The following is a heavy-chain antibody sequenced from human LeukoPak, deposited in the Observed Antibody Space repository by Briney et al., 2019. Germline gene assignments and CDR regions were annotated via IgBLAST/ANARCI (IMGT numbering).Heavy chain of an antibody. CDR2: IYYSGST. V-gene: IGHV4-39*07. D-gene: IGHD3-22*01. Sequence: PSEALSLTCTVSGGSISSSSYYWGWIRQPPGKGLEWIGYIYYSGSTYYNPSLKSRVTISVDTSKNQFSLKLSSVTAADTAVYYCARGPGYYDSGAYYDWGQGTLVTVSS. J-gene: IGHJ4*02. CDR3: ARGPGYYDSGAYYD. CDR1: GGSISSSSYY.